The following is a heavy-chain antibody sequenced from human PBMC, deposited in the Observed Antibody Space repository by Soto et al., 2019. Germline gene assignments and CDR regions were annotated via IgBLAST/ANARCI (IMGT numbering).Heavy chain of an antibody. Sequence: SETLSLTCTVSGGSISSGGYYWSWIRQHPGKGLEWIGYIYYSGSTYYNPSLKSRLTMSVDTSKNQFSLRLSSVTAADTAVYYCARGHGQLDFWGQGILVTVSS. CDR2: IYYSGST. CDR3: ARGHGQLDF. CDR1: GGSISSGGYY. J-gene: IGHJ4*02. V-gene: IGHV4-31*03.